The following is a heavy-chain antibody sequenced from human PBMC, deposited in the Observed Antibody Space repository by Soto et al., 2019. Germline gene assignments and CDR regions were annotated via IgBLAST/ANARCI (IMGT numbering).Heavy chain of an antibody. Sequence: QVQLQESGPGLVKPSGTLSLTCAVSGGSISSSNWWSWVRQPPGKGLEWIGEIYHSGSTNYNPSLKSRATISVDKSTNQFSLQLSSVTAADTAVYYCARDLVVPAATGYYYYGMDVWGQGTTVTVSS. CDR1: GGSISSSNW. CDR2: IYHSGST. V-gene: IGHV4-4*02. D-gene: IGHD2-2*01. J-gene: IGHJ6*02. CDR3: ARDLVVPAATGYYYYGMDV.